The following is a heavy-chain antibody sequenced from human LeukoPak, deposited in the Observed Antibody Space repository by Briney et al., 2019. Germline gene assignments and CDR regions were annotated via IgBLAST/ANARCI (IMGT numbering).Heavy chain of an antibody. Sequence: GGSLRLSCAASGFTFSSYWMSWVRQAPGKGLEWVANIKQDGSGKYYVDSVKGRFTISRDDAKNSLYLQMNSLRAEDTAVYYCARERPRRYFDYWGQGTLVTVSS. CDR3: ARERPRRYFDY. CDR2: IKQDGSGK. J-gene: IGHJ4*02. V-gene: IGHV3-7*01. CDR1: GFTFSSYW.